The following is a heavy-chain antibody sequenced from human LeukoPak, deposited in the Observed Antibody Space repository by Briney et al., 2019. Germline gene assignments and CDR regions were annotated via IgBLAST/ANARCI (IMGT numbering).Heavy chain of an antibody. CDR3: ARGGYYGSGNDFRFDP. J-gene: IGHJ5*02. V-gene: IGHV4-59*11. CDR1: GGSISSHY. CDR2: IYLGGSN. Sequence: PSESLSLTCTVAGGSISSHYCSWVRQPPGKGLGWIGYIYLGGSNEYNPSHKSRVTISVDTSKNQFFLKLSSVTAADTAMYFCARGGYYGSGNDFRFDPWGQGTLVTVSS. D-gene: IGHD3-10*01.